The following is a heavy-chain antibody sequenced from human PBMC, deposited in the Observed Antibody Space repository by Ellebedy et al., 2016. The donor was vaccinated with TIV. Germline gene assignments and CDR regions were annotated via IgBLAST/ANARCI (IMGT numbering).Heavy chain of an antibody. CDR3: ARGVFDP. V-gene: IGHV3-7*04. Sequence: GESLKISXAGSGFAFSDYVMNWVRQAPGKGLEWVATIKADGSVGRYLESVKGRFTISRDDAKKLLYLEMNSLRVEDTAVYYCARGVFDPWGQGTLVTVSS. CDR1: GFAFSDYV. J-gene: IGHJ5*02. CDR2: IKADGSVG.